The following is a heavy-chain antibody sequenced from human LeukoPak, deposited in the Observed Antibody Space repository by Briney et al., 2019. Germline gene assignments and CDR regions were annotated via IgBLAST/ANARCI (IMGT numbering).Heavy chain of an antibody. D-gene: IGHD3-3*01. CDR1: GYTFTSYG. Sequence: GASVKVSCKASGYTFTSYGISWVRQAPGQGLEWMGGIIPIFGTANYAQKFQGRVTITADESTSTAYMELSSLRSEDTAVYYCARGINSLRFLEWLLPVYYYYYGMDVWGQGTTVTVSS. CDR2: IIPIFGTA. V-gene: IGHV1-69*13. CDR3: ARGINSLRFLEWLLPVYYYYYGMDV. J-gene: IGHJ6*02.